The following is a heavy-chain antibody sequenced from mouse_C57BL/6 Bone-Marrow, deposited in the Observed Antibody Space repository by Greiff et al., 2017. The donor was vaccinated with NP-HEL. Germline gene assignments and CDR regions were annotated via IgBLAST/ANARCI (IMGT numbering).Heavy chain of an antibody. Sequence: EVQLQQSGAELVRPGSSVKMSCKTSGYTFTSYGINWVKQRPGQGLEWIGYIYIGNGYTEYNAKFKGKATLTSDTSSSTAYMQLSSLTSEDSAIYFCARSGWDYWGQGTTLTVSS. CDR3: ARSGWDY. D-gene: IGHD3-1*01. J-gene: IGHJ2*01. CDR2: IYIGNGYT. CDR1: GYTFTSYG. V-gene: IGHV1-58*01.